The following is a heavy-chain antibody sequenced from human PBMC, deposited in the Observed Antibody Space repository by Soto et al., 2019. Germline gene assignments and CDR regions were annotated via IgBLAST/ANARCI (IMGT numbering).Heavy chain of an antibody. CDR2: IIPILNTV. CDR1: GGTFSTYT. Sequence: SVKVSCKASGGTFSTYTISWVRQAPGQGLEWMGRIIPILNTVNYAQKFQGRVTITADKSTSTAYMELSSLRSEDTAVYYCARVGYFGLDPWGQGTLVTVSS. V-gene: IGHV1-69*08. D-gene: IGHD3-22*01. CDR3: ARVGYFGLDP. J-gene: IGHJ5*02.